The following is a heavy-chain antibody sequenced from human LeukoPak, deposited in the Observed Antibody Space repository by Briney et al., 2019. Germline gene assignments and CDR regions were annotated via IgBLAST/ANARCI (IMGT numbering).Heavy chain of an antibody. CDR3: ARGGYSSPRESYRYYYYYYGMDV. D-gene: IGHD6-13*01. CDR2: IYYSGST. CDR1: GGSISSGSYY. Sequence: SETLSLTCTVSGGSISSGSYYWSWIRQHPGKGLEWIGYIYYSGSTYYNPSLKSRVTISVDTSKNQFSLKLSSVTAADTAVYYCARGGYSSPRESYRYYYYYYGMDVWGQGTTVTVSS. V-gene: IGHV4-31*03. J-gene: IGHJ6*02.